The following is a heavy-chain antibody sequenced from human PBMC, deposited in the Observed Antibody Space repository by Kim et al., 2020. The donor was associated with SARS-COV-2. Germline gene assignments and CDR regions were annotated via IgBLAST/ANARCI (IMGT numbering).Heavy chain of an antibody. CDR1: GYTFTSYA. J-gene: IGHJ6*02. CDR2: INTNTGNP. CDR3: ARDRADFWSGYFNYYYYYGMDV. V-gene: IGHV7-4-1*02. Sequence: ASVKVSCKASGYTFTSYAMNWVRQAPGQGLEWMGWINTNTGNPTYAQGFTGRFVFSLDTSVSTAYLQISSLKAEDTAVYYCARDRADFWSGYFNYYYYYGMDVWGQGTTVTVSS. D-gene: IGHD3-3*01.